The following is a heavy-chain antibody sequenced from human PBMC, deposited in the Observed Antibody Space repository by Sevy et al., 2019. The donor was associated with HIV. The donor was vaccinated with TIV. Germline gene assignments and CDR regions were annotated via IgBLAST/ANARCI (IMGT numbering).Heavy chain of an antibody. D-gene: IGHD2-2*01. J-gene: IGHJ3*02. Sequence: SETLSLTCAVYGGSFSGYYWSWIRQPPGKGLEWIGEINHSGSTNYNPSLKSRVTISVDTSKNQFSLKLSSVTAADTAVYYCARHCPGTSCSLAFDIWGQGTMVTVSS. CDR1: GGSFSGYY. CDR2: INHSGST. CDR3: ARHCPGTSCSLAFDI. V-gene: IGHV4-34*01.